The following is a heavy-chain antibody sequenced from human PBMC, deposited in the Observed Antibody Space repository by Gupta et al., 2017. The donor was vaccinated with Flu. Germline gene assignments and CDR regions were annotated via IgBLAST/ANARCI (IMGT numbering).Heavy chain of an antibody. CDR2: ISWNSGNI. V-gene: IGHV3-9*01. Sequence: RQAPGKGLELVSGISWNSGNIGYADSVKGRFTISRDNAKNSLYLQMNNLRFEDTAFYYCAKGTDAIVAAGFMPWGQGTLVTVPS. J-gene: IGHJ5*02. CDR3: AKGTDAIVAAGFMP. D-gene: IGHD6-13*01.